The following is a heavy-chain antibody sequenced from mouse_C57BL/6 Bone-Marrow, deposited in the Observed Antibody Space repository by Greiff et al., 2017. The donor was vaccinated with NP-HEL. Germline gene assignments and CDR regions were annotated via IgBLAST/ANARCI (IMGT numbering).Heavy chain of an antibody. Sequence: QVQLQQSGAELAKPGASVKLSCKASGYTFTSYWMHWVKQRPGQGLEWIGYINPSSGYTKYNQKFKDKATLTADKSSSTAYMQLISLTSEDSAVYYCARPVITTVRVSYAMDYWGQGTSVTVSS. J-gene: IGHJ4*01. CDR2: INPSSGYT. V-gene: IGHV1-7*01. CDR1: GYTFTSYW. D-gene: IGHD1-1*01. CDR3: ARPVITTVRVSYAMDY.